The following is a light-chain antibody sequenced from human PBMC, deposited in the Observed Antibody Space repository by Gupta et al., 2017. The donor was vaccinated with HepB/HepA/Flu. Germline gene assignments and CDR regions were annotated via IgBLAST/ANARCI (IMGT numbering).Light chain of an antibody. CDR2: LGS. CDR1: QSLLHSIGYNY. CDR3: RQALQTPRT. Sequence: IVIPPFPLSLPVTPGEPASISCRSSQSLLHSIGYNYLDWYLQKPGQSPQLLIYLGSNRASGVPDRFSGSGSGTDFTLKISRVEAEDVGVYYCRQALQTPRTFGQGTKVEIK. V-gene: IGKV2-28*01. J-gene: IGKJ1*01.